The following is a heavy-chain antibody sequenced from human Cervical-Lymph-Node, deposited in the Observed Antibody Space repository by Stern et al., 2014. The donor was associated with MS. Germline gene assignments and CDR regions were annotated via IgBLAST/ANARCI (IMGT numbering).Heavy chain of an antibody. CDR1: GGTFSKFP. CDR2: TFPVFGTT. J-gene: IGHJ5*02. V-gene: IGHV1-69*01. CDR3: ALSSETSDRWYSLGYDL. D-gene: IGHD6-13*01. Sequence: VQLVESGAEVTQPGSSVKASCKASGGTFSKFPSSWVRQAPGQGLEWMGGTFPVFGTTTYAQEFRGRVTITADVSTSTVYMELSSLRSDDTAVYYCALSSETSDRWYSLGYDLWGQGTLVTVSS.